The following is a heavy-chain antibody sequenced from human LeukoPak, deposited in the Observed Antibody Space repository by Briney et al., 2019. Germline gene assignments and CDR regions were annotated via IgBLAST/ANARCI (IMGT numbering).Heavy chain of an antibody. CDR1: GGTFSSYA. Sequence: ASVKVSCKASGGTFSSYAISWVRQDPGQGLEWMGGIIPIFGTANYAQKFQGRVTITADESTSTAYMELSSLRSEDTAVYYCARDSGVSYGSGSYYNDWGQGTLVTVSS. J-gene: IGHJ4*02. CDR2: IIPIFGTA. CDR3: ARDSGVSYGSGSYYND. D-gene: IGHD3-10*01. V-gene: IGHV1-69*13.